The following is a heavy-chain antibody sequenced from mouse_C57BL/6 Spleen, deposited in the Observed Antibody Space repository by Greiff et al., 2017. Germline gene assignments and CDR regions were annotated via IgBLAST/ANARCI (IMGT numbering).Heavy chain of an antibody. V-gene: IGHV1-64*01. CDR3: ARPYGYDGSYYFDY. CDR2: IHPNSGST. CDR1: GYTFTSYW. D-gene: IGHD2-2*01. J-gene: IGHJ2*01. Sequence: QVQLKQPGAELVKPGASVKLSCKASGYTFTSYWMHWVKQRPGQGLEWIGMIHPNSGSTNYNEKFKSKATLTVDKSSSTAYMQLSSLTSEDSAVYYCARPYGYDGSYYFDYWGQGTTLTVSS.